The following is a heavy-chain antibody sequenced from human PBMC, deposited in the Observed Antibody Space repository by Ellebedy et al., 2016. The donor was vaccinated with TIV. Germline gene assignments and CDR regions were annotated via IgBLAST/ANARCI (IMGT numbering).Heavy chain of an antibody. CDR1: GYSFTSYW. J-gene: IGHJ5*02. D-gene: IGHD5-12*01. CDR2: IYPGDSDT. CDR3: ARLKEGYTSNWFDP. Sequence: KVSCXGSGYSFTSYWIGWVRQLPGKGLEWMGIIYPGDSDTRYSPSFQGQVTISADKSISTADLQWSSLKASDTAMYYCARLKEGYTSNWFDPWGQGTLVTVSS. V-gene: IGHV5-51*01.